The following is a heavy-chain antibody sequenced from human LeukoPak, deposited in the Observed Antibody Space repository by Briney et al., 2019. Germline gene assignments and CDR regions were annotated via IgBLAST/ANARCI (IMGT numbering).Heavy chain of an antibody. D-gene: IGHD3-22*01. Sequence: SVKVSCKASGGIFSSYAISWVRQAPGQGLEWIGGIIPIFGTANYAQKFQGRVTITTDESTSTAYMELSSLRSEDPAVYYCARGDYYDSSGYYYYYYMDVWGKGTTVTVSS. J-gene: IGHJ6*03. CDR3: ARGDYYDSSGYYYYYYMDV. V-gene: IGHV1-69*05. CDR1: GGIFSSYA. CDR2: IIPIFGTA.